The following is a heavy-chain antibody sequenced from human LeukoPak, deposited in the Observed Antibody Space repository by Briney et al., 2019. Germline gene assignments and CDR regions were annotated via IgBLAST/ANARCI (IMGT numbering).Heavy chain of an antibody. CDR1: GFTFDDYA. V-gene: IGHV3-9*01. CDR3: AKDQGNDYGDYYGMDV. D-gene: IGHD4-17*01. J-gene: IGHJ6*02. Sequence: GGSLRLSCAASGFTFDDYAMHWVRHAPGKGLEWVSGISWNSGSIGYADSVKGRFTISRDNAKNSLYLQMNSLRAEDTALYYCAKDQGNDYGDYYGMDVWGQGTTVTVSS. CDR2: ISWNSGSI.